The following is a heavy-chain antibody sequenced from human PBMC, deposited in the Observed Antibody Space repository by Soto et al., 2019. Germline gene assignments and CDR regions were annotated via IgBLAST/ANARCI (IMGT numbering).Heavy chain of an antibody. J-gene: IGHJ4*02. Sequence: GGSLRLSCAASGFTFSTYWMHWVRQAPGKGLVWVSRINSDGSSTNYADSVKGRFTISRDNAKNTLYLQMNSLRAEDTAVYYCVRDLPLHCGGNCHSIGGWGQGTLVTVSS. CDR1: GFTFSTYW. CDR2: INSDGSST. D-gene: IGHD2-21*02. CDR3: VRDLPLHCGGNCHSIGG. V-gene: IGHV3-74*01.